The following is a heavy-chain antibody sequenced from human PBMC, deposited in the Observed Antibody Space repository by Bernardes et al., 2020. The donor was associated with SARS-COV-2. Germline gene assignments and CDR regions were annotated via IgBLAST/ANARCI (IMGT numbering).Heavy chain of an antibody. V-gene: IGHV3-48*02. Sequence: GGSLRPSLAASVFLFSSYSMNLVRQAPAKGLDRFSYISSSSSTIYYADSVKGRFTISSDNAKNSLYLQMNSLRDEDTAVYDCSRVGPNYDSRLFDYWGQGTVVTVS. J-gene: IGHJ4*02. CDR2: ISSSSSTI. D-gene: IGHD3-22*01. CDR1: VFLFSSYS. CDR3: SRVGPNYDSRLFDY.